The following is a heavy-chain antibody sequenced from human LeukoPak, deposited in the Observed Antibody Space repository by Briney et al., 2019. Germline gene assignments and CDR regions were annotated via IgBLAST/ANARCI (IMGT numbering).Heavy chain of an antibody. Sequence: SETLSLTCTVSGGSVSSGNYYWSWIRQPPGKGLEWIGYRHYSGSTNYNPSLKSRVTISVDTSKNQFSLKLSSVTAADTAVYYCAKDPSGYFNYWGQGTLATVSS. CDR3: AKDPSGYFNY. J-gene: IGHJ4*02. V-gene: IGHV4-61*01. CDR2: RHYSGST. CDR1: GGSVSSGNYY. D-gene: IGHD3-22*01.